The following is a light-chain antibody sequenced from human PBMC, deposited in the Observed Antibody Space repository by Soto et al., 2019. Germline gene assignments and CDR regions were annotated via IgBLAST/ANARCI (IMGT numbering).Light chain of an antibody. CDR3: AAWDDSLNGYV. V-gene: IGLV1-44*01. Sequence: QSVLTQPLSASGTPGQRVTISCSGSSSNIGSNTVNWYQQLPETAPKLLIYSNNQRPSGVPDRFSGSKSGTSASLAISGLQSEDEADYYCAAWDDSLNGYVFGTGTKLTVL. CDR2: SNN. CDR1: SSNIGSNT. J-gene: IGLJ1*01.